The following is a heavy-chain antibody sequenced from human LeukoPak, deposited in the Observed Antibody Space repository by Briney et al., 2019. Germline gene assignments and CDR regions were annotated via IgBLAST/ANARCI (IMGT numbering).Heavy chain of an antibody. D-gene: IGHD3-9*01. Sequence: GGSLRLSCAAFGFTFSSYWMHWVRQAPGKGLVWVSRIDSDGSTTNYADFVKGRFSISRFNAKETLYLQMNSLRVEDTAVYYCARGTDDIDIWGQGTLVTVSS. CDR1: GFTFSSYW. CDR3: ARGTDDIDI. CDR2: IDSDGSTT. V-gene: IGHV3-74*01. J-gene: IGHJ3*02.